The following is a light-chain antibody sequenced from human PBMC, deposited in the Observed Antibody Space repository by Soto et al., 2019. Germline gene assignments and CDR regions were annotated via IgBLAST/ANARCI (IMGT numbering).Light chain of an antibody. V-gene: IGKV3-20*01. CDR2: ATS. Sequence: ENVLTQSPGTLSLSPGERATLSCRASQNVDNNFLAWYQHKPGQPPRLLIFATSIRAAGIPDRFSGSGSGTDFTLSISRQEPEDFVVYHCQQYGSLPYTFGQGTKLDI. CDR1: QNVDNNF. J-gene: IGKJ2*01. CDR3: QQYGSLPYT.